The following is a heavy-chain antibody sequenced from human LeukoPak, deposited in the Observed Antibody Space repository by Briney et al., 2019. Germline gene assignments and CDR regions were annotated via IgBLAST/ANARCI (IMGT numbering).Heavy chain of an antibody. J-gene: IGHJ5*02. CDR3: AGGPKQQLLWGRASNGFDL. Sequence: GGSLRLSCAASGFTFDDYAMHWVRQAPGKGLEWVSGISWNSGSIGYADSVKGRFTISRDNSKNMLYLQMNSLRAEDTAVYYCAGGPKQQLLWGRASNGFDLWGQGTLVTVSS. V-gene: IGHV3-9*01. CDR2: ISWNSGSI. CDR1: GFTFDDYA. D-gene: IGHD2-2*01.